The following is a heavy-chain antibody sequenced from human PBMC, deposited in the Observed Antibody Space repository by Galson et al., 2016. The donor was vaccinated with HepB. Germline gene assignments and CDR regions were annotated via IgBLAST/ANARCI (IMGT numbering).Heavy chain of an antibody. J-gene: IGHJ4*02. V-gene: IGHV4-30-2*01. CDR3: ARYYYGSGIHSHFDY. D-gene: IGHD3-10*01. Sequence: TLSLTCAVSGGSLSSGGYSWSWVRQPPGKGLEWIGYIYLTGSTYYSPSLMSRVTISVDRSKNLFSLRLTSVTAADTAVYYCARYYYGSGIHSHFDYWGQGTLVTVSS. CDR2: IYLTGST. CDR1: GGSLSSGGYS.